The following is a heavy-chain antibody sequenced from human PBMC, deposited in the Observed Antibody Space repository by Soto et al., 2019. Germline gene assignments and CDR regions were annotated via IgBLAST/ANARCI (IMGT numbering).Heavy chain of an antibody. CDR3: ARQTARNYIDS. J-gene: IGHJ4*02. CDR1: GFTFTDYS. Sequence: GGSLRLSCAASGFTFTDYSMSWIRQAPGKGLEWLAFIDSRGRTLSYADSVKGRFAISRDNAKNSLYLQMHSLRADDTAVYYCARQTARNYIDSWGQGDVVTVSS. CDR2: IDSRGRTL. V-gene: IGHV3-11*01. D-gene: IGHD6-6*01.